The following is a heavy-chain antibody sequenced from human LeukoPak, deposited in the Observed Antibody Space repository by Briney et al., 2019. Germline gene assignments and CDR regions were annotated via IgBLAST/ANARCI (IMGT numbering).Heavy chain of an antibody. J-gene: IGHJ6*02. CDR3: ARVGSGSYPYYYYGMDV. D-gene: IGHD1-26*01. V-gene: IGHV4-59*01. Sequence: SETLSLTCTVSGGCISSYYWSWIRQPPGKGLEWIGYIYYGGSTNHNPSLKSRVTISVDTSKNQFSLKLSSVTAADTAVYYCARVGSGSYPYYYYGMDVWGQGTTVTVSS. CDR2: IYYGGST. CDR1: GGCISSYY.